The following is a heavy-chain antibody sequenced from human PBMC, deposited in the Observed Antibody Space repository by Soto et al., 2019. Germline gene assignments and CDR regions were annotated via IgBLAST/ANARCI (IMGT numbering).Heavy chain of an antibody. CDR3: ARHVRSLRLTHYYYGMDV. CDR1: GYSFTSYW. Sequence: GESLKISCKGSGYSFTSYWIGWVRQMPGKGLEWMGIIYPGDSDTRYSPSFQGQVTISADKSISTAYLQWSSLKASDTAMYYCARHVRSLRLTHYYYGMDVWGQGTTVTVSS. V-gene: IGHV5-51*01. CDR2: IYPGDSDT. D-gene: IGHD5-12*01. J-gene: IGHJ6*02.